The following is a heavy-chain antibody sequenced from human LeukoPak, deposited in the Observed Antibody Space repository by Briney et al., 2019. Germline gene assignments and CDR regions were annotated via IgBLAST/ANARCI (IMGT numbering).Heavy chain of an antibody. J-gene: IGHJ4*02. V-gene: IGHV4-30-2*01. CDR1: GGSISSGGYS. CDR2: IYHSGST. D-gene: IGHD1-26*01. Sequence: SETLCLTCAVSGGSISSGGYSWSWIRQPPGKGLEWIGYIYHSGSTYYNPSLKSRVTISADRSKNQFSLKLSSVTAADTAVYSCARDLMVGAFDYWGQGTLVTVSS. CDR3: ARDLMVGAFDY.